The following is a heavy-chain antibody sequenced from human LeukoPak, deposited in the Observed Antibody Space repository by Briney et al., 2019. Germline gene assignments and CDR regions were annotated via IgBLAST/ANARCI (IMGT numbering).Heavy chain of an antibody. Sequence: GGSLRLXCVASGFTFSYYGMQWVRQAPGKVLESVTFIRSDGSNQYYADSVKGRFTISRDSSKNTLFLQMKSLRPEDTAVYYCARDFEWSFDYWGQGTLVTVSS. J-gene: IGHJ4*02. V-gene: IGHV3-30*02. CDR2: IRSDGSNQ. D-gene: IGHD3-3*01. CDR1: GFTFSYYG. CDR3: ARDFEWSFDY.